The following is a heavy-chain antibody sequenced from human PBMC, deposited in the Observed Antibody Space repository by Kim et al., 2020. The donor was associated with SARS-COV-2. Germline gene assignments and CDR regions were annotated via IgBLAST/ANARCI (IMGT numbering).Heavy chain of an antibody. J-gene: IGHJ4*02. CDR2: MYYSGST. CDR1: GGSISTSIYY. V-gene: IGHV4-39*01. D-gene: IGHD2-2*01. CDR3: ARRNPSMPFDY. Sequence: SETLSLTCTVSGGSISTSIYYWGWIRQPPGKGLEWIGTMYYSGSTYYNPSLKSRVTISVETSKNQFSMKLSSVTAADTAVYYCARRNPSMPFDYWGQGTLVTVSS.